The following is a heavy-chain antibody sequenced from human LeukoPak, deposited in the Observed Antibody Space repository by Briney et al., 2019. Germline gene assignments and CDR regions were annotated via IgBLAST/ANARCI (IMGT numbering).Heavy chain of an antibody. CDR3: ARGKVATILIFDY. J-gene: IGHJ4*02. CDR2: INPNSGGT. CDR1: GYTFTGYY. V-gene: IGHV1-2*02. Sequence: ASVNVSCKASGYTFTGYYMHWVRQAPGQGLEWMGWINPNSGGTNYAQKFQGRVTMTRDTSISTAYMELSRLRSDDTAVYYCARGKVATILIFDYWGQGTLVTVSS. D-gene: IGHD5-12*01.